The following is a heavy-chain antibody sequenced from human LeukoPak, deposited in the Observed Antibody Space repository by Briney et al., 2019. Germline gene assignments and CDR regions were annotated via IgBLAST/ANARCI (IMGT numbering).Heavy chain of an antibody. J-gene: IGHJ3*02. D-gene: IGHD5-18*01. V-gene: IGHV1-46*01. CDR2: INPSGGST. Sequence: GASVKVSCKASGYTFTSYDINWVRQAPGQGLEWMGIINPSGGSTSYAQKFQGRVTMTRDMSTSTAYMELRSLRSDDTAVYYCARDRYNYGPDAFDIWGQGTMVTVSS. CDR3: ARDRYNYGPDAFDI. CDR1: GYTFTSYD.